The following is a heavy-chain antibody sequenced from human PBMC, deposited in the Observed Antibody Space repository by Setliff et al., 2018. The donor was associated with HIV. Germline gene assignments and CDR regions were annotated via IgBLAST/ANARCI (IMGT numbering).Heavy chain of an antibody. J-gene: IGHJ3*01. D-gene: IGHD2-15*01. CDR3: ARDFHVLGYCSADSCPYDASDV. Sequence: ASVKVSCKASGYSFTNYDINWVRQATGQGLEWMGWMNPKSGKTGYAQKFQGRVTITADNSTTTTYMELSSLRSDDTAIYYCARDFHVLGYCSADSCPYDASDVWGQGTMVTVSS. CDR1: GYSFTNYD. CDR2: MNPKSGKT. V-gene: IGHV1-8*03.